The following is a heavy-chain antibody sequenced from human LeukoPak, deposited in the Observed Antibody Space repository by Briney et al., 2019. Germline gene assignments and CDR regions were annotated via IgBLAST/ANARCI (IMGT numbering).Heavy chain of an antibody. V-gene: IGHV1-2*04. CDR1: GYTFTRYY. CDR3: ARRGDSSSWYRAIDY. CDR2: INPNSGGT. J-gene: IGHJ4*02. Sequence: ASVKVSCKASGYTFTRYYMHWVRQAPGQGLEWMGWINPNSGGTNYAQKFQGWVTMTRDTSISTAYMELSRLRSDDTAVYYCARRGDSSSWYRAIDYWGQGTLVTVSS. D-gene: IGHD6-13*01.